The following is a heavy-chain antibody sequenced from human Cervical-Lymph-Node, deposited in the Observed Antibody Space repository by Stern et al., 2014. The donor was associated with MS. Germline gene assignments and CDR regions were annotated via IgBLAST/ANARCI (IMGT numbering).Heavy chain of an antibody. Sequence: VQLVESGGGVVQPGTSLRISCAASAFNFNNYAMHWVRQAPGKGLDWVAVIWYDGTKKYYADSVRCRFTISRDHYKNPLYLQMTGLRADDTAVYYCAADRYCSADSCQGLFDYWGQGTLVTVSS. J-gene: IGHJ4*02. CDR1: AFNFNNYA. D-gene: IGHD2-15*01. V-gene: IGHV3-33*01. CDR2: IWYDGTKK. CDR3: AADRYCSADSCQGLFDY.